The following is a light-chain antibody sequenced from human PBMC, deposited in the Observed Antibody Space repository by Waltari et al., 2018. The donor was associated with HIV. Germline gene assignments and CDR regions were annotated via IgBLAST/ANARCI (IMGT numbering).Light chain of an antibody. CDR3: SSYTSSSTLVV. J-gene: IGLJ1*01. CDR2: EVS. V-gene: IGLV2-14*01. CDR1: SSHVGCYNY. Sequence: QSALTQPASVSGSPGQSITISCTGTSSHVGCYNYVSWYQQHPGKAPKLMIYEVSNRPSGVSNRFSGSKSGNTASLTISGLQAEDEADYYCSSYTSSSTLVVFGTGTKVTVL.